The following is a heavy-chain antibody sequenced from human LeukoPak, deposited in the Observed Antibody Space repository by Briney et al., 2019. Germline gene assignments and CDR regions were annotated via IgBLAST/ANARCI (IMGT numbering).Heavy chain of an antibody. J-gene: IGHJ5*02. CDR3: ARHLYDILTGYYIGGSWFDP. V-gene: IGHV4-39*01. D-gene: IGHD3-9*01. CDR2: IYYSGST. Sequence: SETLSLTCTVSGGSISSSSYYWGWIRQPPGKGLEWIVSIYYSGSTYYNPSLKSRVTISVDTSKNQFSLKLSSVTAADTAVYYCARHLYDILTGYYIGGSWFDPWGQGTLVTVSS. CDR1: GGSISSSSYY.